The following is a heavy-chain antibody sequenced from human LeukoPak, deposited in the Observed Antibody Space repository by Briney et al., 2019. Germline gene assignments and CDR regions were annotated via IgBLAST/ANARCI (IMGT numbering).Heavy chain of an antibody. CDR1: GGSITSYH. V-gene: IGHV4-59*01. CDR2: IYYSGST. Sequence: NPSETLSLTCTVSGGSITSYHYSWIRQPPGKGLEWIGYIYYSGSTNYNPSLKSRVTISVDTSKNQFSLKLSSVTAADTAVYYCARGGSGTYYHYWGQRTLVTVSS. D-gene: IGHD1-26*01. J-gene: IGHJ4*02. CDR3: ARGGSGTYYHY.